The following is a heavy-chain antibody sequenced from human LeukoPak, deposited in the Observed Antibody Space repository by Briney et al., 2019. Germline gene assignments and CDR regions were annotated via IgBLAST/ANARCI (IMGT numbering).Heavy chain of an antibody. J-gene: IGHJ6*03. Sequence: GGSLRLSCAASGFSPSNYGMHWVRQAPGKGLEWVAALLYDGNTTHYADSVKGRFTISRDISKNTFHLQMNSLTAEDTAVYYCARDHRPAVQYYYMDVWGKGTTVAVPS. CDR3: ARDHRPAVQYYYMDV. CDR1: GFSPSNYG. V-gene: IGHV3-33*01. D-gene: IGHD1-14*01. CDR2: LLYDGNTT.